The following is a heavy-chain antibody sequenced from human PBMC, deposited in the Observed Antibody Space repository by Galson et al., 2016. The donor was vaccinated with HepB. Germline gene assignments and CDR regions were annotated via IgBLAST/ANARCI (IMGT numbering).Heavy chain of an antibody. V-gene: IGHV4-4*02. CDR2: IYHDGNT. Sequence: SETLSLTCGVSGDSISSTNWWTWVRQPPGKRPEWIGEIYHDGNTFYNPSLSSRVTLSVDKSGNQFSLKLTSVTAADTAVYYCARVEGGCSRTSCVLDPWGQGTLVTVSS. D-gene: IGHD2-2*01. CDR1: GDSISSTNW. CDR3: ARVEGGCSRTSCVLDP. J-gene: IGHJ5*02.